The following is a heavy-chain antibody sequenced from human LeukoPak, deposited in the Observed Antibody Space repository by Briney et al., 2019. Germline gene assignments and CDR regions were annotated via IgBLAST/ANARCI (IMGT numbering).Heavy chain of an antibody. V-gene: IGHV3-9*03. CDR1: GFTFDDYA. CDR3: ARKRTYYYDSRGYYRDV. J-gene: IGHJ6*03. CDR2: ISWNSGSI. D-gene: IGHD3-22*01. Sequence: RSGGSLRLSCAASGFTFDDYAMHWVRQAPGKGLEWVSGISWNSGSIGYADSVKGRFTISRDNAKNSLYLQMNSLRAEDMALYYCARKRTYYYDSRGYYRDVGGKGTTVTVSS.